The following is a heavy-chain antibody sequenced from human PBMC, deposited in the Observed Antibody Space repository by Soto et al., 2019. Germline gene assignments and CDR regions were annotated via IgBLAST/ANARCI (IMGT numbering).Heavy chain of an antibody. CDR2: MTADGTGT. V-gene: IGHV3-23*01. CDR3: VRGGADLYQNGLDV. J-gene: IGHJ6*02. Sequence: DVQMLESGGGLVQPGGSLRLSCAASGFTLKAYGMSWLRQPPGKGLEWVSAMTADGTGTAHADSVKDRFTTPRGDSRATVYLEMNSLRVEDTAVYYCVRGGADLYQNGLDVWGQGTTVSVSS. CDR1: GFTLKAYG. D-gene: IGHD3-10*01.